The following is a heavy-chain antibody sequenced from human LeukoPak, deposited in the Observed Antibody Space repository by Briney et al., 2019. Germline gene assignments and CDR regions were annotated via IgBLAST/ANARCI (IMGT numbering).Heavy chain of an antibody. CDR2: IYPGDFDT. CDR1: GYSFTSYW. J-gene: IGHJ4*02. Sequence: GESLKISCQGSGYSFTSYWIGWVRQMPGKGLEWMGMIYPGDFDTRYSPSFQGQVTISADKSISTAYLQWSSLKASDTAMYYCARRAYCGGDCYADYWGQGTLVTVSS. D-gene: IGHD2-21*02. V-gene: IGHV5-51*01. CDR3: ARRAYCGGDCYADY.